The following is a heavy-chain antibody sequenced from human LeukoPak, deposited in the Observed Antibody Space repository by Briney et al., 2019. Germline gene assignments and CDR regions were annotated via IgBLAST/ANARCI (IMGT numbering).Heavy chain of an antibody. CDR3: VTYYYVYGTFDY. J-gene: IGHJ4*02. Sequence: PGGSLRLSCAASGFKFSNYAMSWVRQAPGKGLEWVSGLLGGGDSTYYADSVKGRSTISRDNSKNTLFLQMNSLRAEDTAIYYCVTYYYVYGTFDYWGQGTLVTVSS. D-gene: IGHD3-10*02. V-gene: IGHV3-23*01. CDR1: GFKFSNYA. CDR2: LLGGGDST.